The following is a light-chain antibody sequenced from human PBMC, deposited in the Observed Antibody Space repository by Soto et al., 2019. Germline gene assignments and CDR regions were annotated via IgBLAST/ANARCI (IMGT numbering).Light chain of an antibody. CDR2: SAS. CDR1: QSVSAW. V-gene: IGKV1-5*03. CDR3: QQYDSYPLT. J-gene: IGKJ4*01. Sequence: DIQMTQSPSTLSASVGDRVTITCRASQSVSAWLAWYQQKPGKAPELLIYSASTVETGVPSRFSGSGSETEFTLTISSLRPDDFATYYCQQYDSYPLTFGGGTTIEIK.